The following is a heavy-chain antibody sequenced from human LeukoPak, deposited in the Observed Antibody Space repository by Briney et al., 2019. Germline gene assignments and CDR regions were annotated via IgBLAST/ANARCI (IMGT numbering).Heavy chain of an antibody. V-gene: IGHV1-46*01. CDR3: ARSHIPREFDP. CDR1: GYTFTSYG. CDR2: INPSGGST. J-gene: IGHJ5*02. Sequence: ASVKVSCKASGYTFTSYGISWVRQAPGQGLGWMGIINPSGGSTSYAQKFQGRVTMTRDTSTSTVYMELSSLRSEDTAVYYCARSHIPREFDPWGQGTLVTVSS.